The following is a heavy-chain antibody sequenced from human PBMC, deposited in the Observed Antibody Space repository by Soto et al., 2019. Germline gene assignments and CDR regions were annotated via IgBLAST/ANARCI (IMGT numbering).Heavy chain of an antibody. CDR2: IIPIFGTA. Sequence: QVQLVQSGAEVKKPGSSVKVSCKASGGTFSSYAISWVRQAPGQGLEWMGGIIPIFGTANYAQKLQGRVTITADESTSTADMELSSMRSEDTAVYYCATYGDPKVFDYWGQGTLVTVSS. J-gene: IGHJ4*02. CDR3: ATYGDPKVFDY. V-gene: IGHV1-69*01. D-gene: IGHD4-17*01. CDR1: GGTFSSYA.